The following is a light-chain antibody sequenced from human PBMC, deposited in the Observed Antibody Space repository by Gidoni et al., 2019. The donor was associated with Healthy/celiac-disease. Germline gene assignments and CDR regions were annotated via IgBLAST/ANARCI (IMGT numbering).Light chain of an antibody. V-gene: IGKV1-39*01. CDR2: AAS. CDR3: QQSYSTPLT. J-gene: IGKJ3*01. Sequence: DIQMTQSPSSLSASVGDRVTITCRASQSISSYLNWYQQKPGKAPKLLIYAASSLQSGVPSRFNGSGSGTDFTLTISSLQPEDFATYYCQQSYSTPLTFGPGTKVDNK. CDR1: QSISSY.